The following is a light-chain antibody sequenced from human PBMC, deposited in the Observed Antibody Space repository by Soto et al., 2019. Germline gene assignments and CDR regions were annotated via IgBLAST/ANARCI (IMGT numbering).Light chain of an antibody. CDR3: QQYNYWPRT. CDR2: DAS. V-gene: IGKV3D-15*01. Sequence: EIGMTQSPATLSGSPGERATLSCRARQTVGSNLAWYQQKRGQAPRLLIYDASTRATGIPARFSGSGSGTDFTLTISSLQSEDFALYYCQQYNYWPRTFGQGSKLEIK. J-gene: IGKJ2*01. CDR1: QTVGSN.